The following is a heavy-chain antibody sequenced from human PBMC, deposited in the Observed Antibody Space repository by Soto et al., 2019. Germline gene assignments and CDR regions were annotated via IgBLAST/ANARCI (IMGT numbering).Heavy chain of an antibody. Sequence: QVQLVQSGAEVKKPGASVKVSCKASGYTFTRYGLSWVPQAPVQGPAWMGSISASNGNTNYAQKLQGTATMSRGASRTTVYMDLRSLGSDDTAVYYCARGVAGKIDYWCQGTLVTVS. CDR3: ARGVAGKIDY. CDR1: GYTFTRYG. V-gene: IGHV1-18*01. CDR2: ISASNGNT. D-gene: IGHD2-15*01. J-gene: IGHJ4*02.